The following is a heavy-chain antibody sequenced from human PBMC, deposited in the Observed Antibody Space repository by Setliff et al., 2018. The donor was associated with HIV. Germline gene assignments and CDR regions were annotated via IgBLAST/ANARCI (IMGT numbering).Heavy chain of an antibody. D-gene: IGHD3-10*01. J-gene: IGHJ4*02. V-gene: IGHV3-7*01. CDR3: ADPPSGY. Sequence: PGGSLRLSCEGSGFTFSVYGMHWVRQAPGKGLEWVASVNPDGSEASSVGSMKGRFTASRDNAKNSLSLQMNSLRVEDTAVYYCADPPSGYWGQGTLVTVSS. CDR2: VNPDGSEA. CDR1: GFTFSVYG.